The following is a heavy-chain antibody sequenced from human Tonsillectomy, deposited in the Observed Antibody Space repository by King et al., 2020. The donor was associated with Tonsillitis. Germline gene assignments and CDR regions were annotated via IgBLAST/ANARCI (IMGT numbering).Heavy chain of an antibody. D-gene: IGHD5-12*01. J-gene: IGHJ3*02. Sequence: QLVQSGAEVKKPGASVKVSCKASGYTFTGYYIHWVRQAPGQGLDWMGWIHPNSGGTNYAQRFQGRVTMTRDTSIRIAYMELSRLRSDDTAVYYCARDLGYSGYDGAFNIWGQGTMVTVSS. V-gene: IGHV1-2*02. CDR2: IHPNSGGT. CDR3: ARDLGYSGYDGAFNI. CDR1: GYTFTGYY.